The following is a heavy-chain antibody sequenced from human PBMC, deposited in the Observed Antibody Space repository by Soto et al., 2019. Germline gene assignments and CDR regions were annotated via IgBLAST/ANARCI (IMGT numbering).Heavy chain of an antibody. D-gene: IGHD2-21*02. CDR2: IAFDGSQE. CDR1: GFSFNTSG. V-gene: IGHV3-30*03. Sequence: QVQLVESGGSVVQPGRALRLSCAASGFSFNTSGMHWVRQAPGKGLEWVAVIAFDGSQEFYGDSVRGRFTISRDNSKNTLFLQMKSLTPVDTAVYYCATKVRVTNYLYYGMDVWGQGTTVTVSS. J-gene: IGHJ6*02. CDR3: ATKVRVTNYLYYGMDV.